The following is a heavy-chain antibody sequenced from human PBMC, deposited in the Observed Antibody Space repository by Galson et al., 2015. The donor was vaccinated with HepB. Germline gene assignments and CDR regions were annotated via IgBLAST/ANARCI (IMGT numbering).Heavy chain of an antibody. CDR1: GFTFSSYG. V-gene: IGHV3-33*01. CDR2: IWYDGSNK. Sequence: SLRLSCAASGFTFSSYGMHWVRQAPGKGLEGVAVIWYDGSNKYYADSVKGRFTISRDNSKNTLYLQMNSLRAEDTAVYYCARVRPLEYYFDYWGQGTLVTVSS. CDR3: ARVRPLEYYFDY. J-gene: IGHJ4*02. D-gene: IGHD2/OR15-2a*01.